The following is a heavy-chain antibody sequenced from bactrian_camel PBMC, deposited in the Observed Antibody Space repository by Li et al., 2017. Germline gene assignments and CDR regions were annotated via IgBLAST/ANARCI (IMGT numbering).Heavy chain of an antibody. CDR3: AADGFLATGRVDCGSHDFAY. D-gene: IGHD5*01. V-gene: IGHV3-3*01. Sequence: HVQLVESGGGSVEAGGSLRLSCRPPEDTWSLYCMGWFRQAPGKKHEAVALIQAGGDATYYADSVKGRFTISRDNTKNTVYLQMNSLKPEDSAMYYCAADGFLATGRVDCGSHDFAYWGQGTQVTVS. J-gene: IGHJ4*01. CDR1: EDTWSLYC. CDR2: IQAGGDAT.